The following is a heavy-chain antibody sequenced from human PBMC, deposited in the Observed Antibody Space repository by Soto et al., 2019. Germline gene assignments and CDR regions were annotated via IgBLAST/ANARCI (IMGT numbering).Heavy chain of an antibody. CDR2: IIPILGIA. V-gene: IGHV1-69*08. CDR1: GGTLSSYT. Sequence: QVQLVQSGAEVKKPGSSVKVSCKASGGTLSSYTISWVRQAPGQGLEWMGRIIPILGIANYAQKFHGRVPITADKSTSTAYMELSSLRSEDTAVYYCARDKLPAAMTYYFYYYGMDVWGQWTTVTVSS. CDR3: ARDKLPAAMTYYFYYYGMDV. D-gene: IGHD2-2*01. J-gene: IGHJ6*02.